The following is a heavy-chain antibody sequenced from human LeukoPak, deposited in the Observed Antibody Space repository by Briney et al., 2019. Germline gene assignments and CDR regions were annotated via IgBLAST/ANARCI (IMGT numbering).Heavy chain of an antibody. CDR1: GFDFSRYY. Sequence: GGSVRLSCKASGFDFSRYYMSWVRQPPGKGLEWLANIKYDGTYINYKDSVKGRLTLSRDNAKNSVYLQMNSLRTEDTAVYYCTTDRRTWDQGTLVTVSS. J-gene: IGHJ5*02. CDR2: IKYDGTYI. CDR3: TTDRRT. V-gene: IGHV3-7*01.